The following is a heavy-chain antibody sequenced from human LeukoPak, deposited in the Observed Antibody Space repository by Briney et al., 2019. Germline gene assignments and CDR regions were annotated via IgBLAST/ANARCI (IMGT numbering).Heavy chain of an antibody. CDR1: GFTFSDCW. J-gene: IGHJ4*02. V-gene: IGHV3-15*01. CDR3: IAGLGFSELDY. CDR2: IKRKIDGETT. D-gene: IGHD3-3*01. Sequence: PGGSLRLSCATSGFTFSDCWMSWVRQAPGKGLEWVGRIKRKIDGETTDYGAPVKGRFTISRDDSKNTLYLQMNSLKTEDTAVYYCIAGLGFSELDYWGQGTLVTVSS.